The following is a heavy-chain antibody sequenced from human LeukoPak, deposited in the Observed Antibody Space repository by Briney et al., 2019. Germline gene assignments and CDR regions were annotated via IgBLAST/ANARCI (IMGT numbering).Heavy chain of an antibody. D-gene: IGHD3-10*01. V-gene: IGHV4-61*02. CDR3: ARDLLWFGEYLNWFDP. J-gene: IGHJ5*02. CDR2: IYTSGST. CDR1: GGAISSGSYY. Sequence: PSQTLSLTCTVSGGAISSGSYYWSWIRQPAGKGLEWIGRIYTSGSTNYNPPLKSRVTISVDTPKNQFSLKLSSVTAADTAVYYCARDLLWFGEYLNWFDPWGQGTLVTVSS.